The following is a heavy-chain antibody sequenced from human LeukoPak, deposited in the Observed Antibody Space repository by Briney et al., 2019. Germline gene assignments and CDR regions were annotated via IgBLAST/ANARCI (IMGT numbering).Heavy chain of an antibody. D-gene: IGHD6-19*01. Sequence: ASVKVSCKASGYTFTGSYMHWVRQAPGQGLEWMGWISAYNGNTNYAQKLQGRVTMTTDTSTSTAYMELRSLRSDDTAVYYCARVNQQWLVLREDYWGQGTLVTVSS. CDR3: ARVNQQWLVLREDY. CDR2: ISAYNGNT. CDR1: GYTFTGSY. J-gene: IGHJ4*02. V-gene: IGHV1-18*04.